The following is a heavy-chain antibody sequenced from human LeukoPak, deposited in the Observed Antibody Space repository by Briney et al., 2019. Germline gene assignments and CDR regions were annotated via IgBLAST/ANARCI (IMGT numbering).Heavy chain of an antibody. CDR2: INSGGSST. J-gene: IGHJ4*02. Sequence: GGSLSLSCAASGFPFSSSGMQWVRQAPGKGLVWVSLINSGGSSTTYADSVKGRFTISRDNAKNTLYLQMNSLRAEDTAVYYCAPFYSSGWYGDGYWGQGTLVTVSS. D-gene: IGHD6-19*01. CDR3: APFYSSGWYGDGY. V-gene: IGHV3-74*01. CDR1: GFPFSSSG.